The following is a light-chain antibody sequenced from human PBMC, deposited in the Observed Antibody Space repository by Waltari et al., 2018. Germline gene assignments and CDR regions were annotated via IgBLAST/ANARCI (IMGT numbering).Light chain of an antibody. J-gene: IGLJ2*01. Sequence: QSALTQPASVSGSPGQSITISCTGTSSDVGGYNYVSWYQQHAGKAPKLLIYDVDYRPSGVSNRFYGSKTFNTDSLTISGLQALDEAVYYCASFTGNVVFGGGTKLTVL. V-gene: IGLV2-14*03. CDR3: ASFTGNVV. CDR1: SSDVGGYNY. CDR2: DVD.